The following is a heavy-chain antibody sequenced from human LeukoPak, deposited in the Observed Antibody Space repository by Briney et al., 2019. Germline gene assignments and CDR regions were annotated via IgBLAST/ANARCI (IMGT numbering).Heavy chain of an antibody. J-gene: IGHJ6*03. CDR1: GGSISSGSYY. D-gene: IGHD6-13*01. CDR2: IYTSGST. Sequence: TLSLTCTVSGGSISSGSYYWSWFRQPAGKGLEWIGRIYTSGSTNYNPSLKSRVTISVDTSKNQFSLKLSSVTAADTAVYYCAREEGAAGPSYYYYMAVWGKGTTVTVSS. V-gene: IGHV4-61*02. CDR3: AREEGAAGPSYYYYMAV.